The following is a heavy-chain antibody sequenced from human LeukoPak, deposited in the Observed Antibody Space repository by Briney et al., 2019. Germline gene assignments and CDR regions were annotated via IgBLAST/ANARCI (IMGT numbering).Heavy chain of an antibody. V-gene: IGHV3-23*01. CDR2: ISGSGDST. CDR3: AREAKRFLEWLHGARYYYMDV. J-gene: IGHJ6*03. Sequence: GGSLRLSCAASGFTFRSYAMSWVRQAPRKGLEWVSGISGSGDSTYYADSVKGRFTVSRDNSKSTLYLQMNSLRAEDTAVYYCAREAKRFLEWLHGARYYYMDVWGKGTTVTVSS. D-gene: IGHD3-3*01. CDR1: GFTFRSYA.